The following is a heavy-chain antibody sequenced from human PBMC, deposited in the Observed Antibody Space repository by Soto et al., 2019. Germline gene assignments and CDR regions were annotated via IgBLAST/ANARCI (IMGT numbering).Heavy chain of an antibody. CDR1: GGSISSGDYY. Sequence: SETLSLTCTVSGGSISSGDYYWSWIRQPPGKGLEWIGYIYYSGSTYYNPSLKSRVTISVDTSKNQFSLKLSSVTAADTAVYYCARRGSSSGDWFDPWGQGTLVTVSS. D-gene: IGHD6-6*01. J-gene: IGHJ5*02. CDR3: ARRGSSSGDWFDP. CDR2: IYYSGST. V-gene: IGHV4-30-4*01.